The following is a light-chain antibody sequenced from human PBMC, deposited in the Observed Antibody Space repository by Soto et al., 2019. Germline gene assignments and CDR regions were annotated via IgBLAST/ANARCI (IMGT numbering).Light chain of an antibody. V-gene: IGLV2-8*01. CDR1: SSDVGAYEY. J-gene: IGLJ1*01. Sequence: QSVLTQPPSASGSPGQSVTISCTGTSSDVGAYEYVSWYQQHPGKAPKLIIYEVNKRPSGVPDRFSGSKSGDTASLTVSGLQAEDEADYYCIPHAGGDMGVFGTGTKVTVL. CDR2: EVN. CDR3: IPHAGGDMGV.